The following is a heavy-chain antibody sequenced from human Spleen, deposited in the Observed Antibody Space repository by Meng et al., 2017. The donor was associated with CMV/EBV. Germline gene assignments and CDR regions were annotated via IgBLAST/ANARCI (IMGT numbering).Heavy chain of an antibody. Sequence: ASVKVSCKASGYTFTSYYIHWVRQAPGQGLEWMGIINPSGGSTSYAQKFQGRVTMTRDTSTTTVYMELSSLRSEDTAVYYCARDVTTIFGVVITPYYFDYWGQGTLVTV. J-gene: IGHJ4*02. CDR1: GYTFTSYY. CDR3: ARDVTTIFGVVITPYYFDY. D-gene: IGHD3-3*01. CDR2: INPSGGST. V-gene: IGHV1-46*01.